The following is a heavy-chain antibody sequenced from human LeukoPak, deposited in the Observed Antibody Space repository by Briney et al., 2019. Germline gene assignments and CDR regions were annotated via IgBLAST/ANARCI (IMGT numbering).Heavy chain of an antibody. Sequence: PGGSLRLSCTASGFTFGDYAMSWVRQAPGKGLEWVGFIRSKAYGGTTEYAASVKGRFTISRDDSKSIAYLQMNSLKTEDTAVYYCTRMYRGSWLIDYWGQGTLVTVSS. CDR2: IRSKAYGGTT. CDR3: TRMYRGSWLIDY. CDR1: GFTFGDYA. V-gene: IGHV3-49*04. D-gene: IGHD6-13*01. J-gene: IGHJ4*02.